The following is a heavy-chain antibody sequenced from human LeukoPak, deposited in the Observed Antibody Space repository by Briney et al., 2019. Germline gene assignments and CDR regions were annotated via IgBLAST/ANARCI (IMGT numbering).Heavy chain of an antibody. D-gene: IGHD6-13*01. J-gene: IGHJ5*02. V-gene: IGHV4-4*02. CDR2: IYHSGST. Sequence: SETLSLTCAVSGGSISSSNWWSWVRQPPGKGLEWIGEIYHSGSTNYNPSLKSRVTISVDKSKNQFSLKLSSVTAADTAVYYCAKSFLSSSLREWWFDPWGQGTLVTVSS. CDR1: GGSISSSNW. CDR3: AKSFLSSSLREWWFDP.